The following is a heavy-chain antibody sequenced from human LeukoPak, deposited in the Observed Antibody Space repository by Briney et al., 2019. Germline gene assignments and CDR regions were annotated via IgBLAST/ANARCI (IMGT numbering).Heavy chain of an antibody. J-gene: IGHJ6*02. V-gene: IGHV3-23*01. D-gene: IGHD4-17*01. CDR1: GLAFSAYK. CDR3: AKGLRNYYYYGMDV. CDR2: ISGSGGST. Sequence: GGSLRLSCAASGLAFSAYKMHWVRQAPRKGLEWVSAISGSGGSTYYADSVKGRFTISRDNSKNTLYLQMNSLRAEDTAVYYCAKGLRNYYYYGMDVWGQGTTVTVSS.